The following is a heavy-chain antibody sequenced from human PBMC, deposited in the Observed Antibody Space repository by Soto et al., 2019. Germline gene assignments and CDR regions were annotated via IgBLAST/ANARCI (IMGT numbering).Heavy chain of an antibody. CDR1: GFTFSTAW. Sequence: EVPLVESGGGVVKPGESLRLSCAASGFTFSTAWMPWVRQAPGTGLEGVGRIKSKAYGETTQYAAPVKDRLTIFRDDSQTTLYLQMISLERDATAVYYCNRSPCGAGCCGLNWFDPWGQGTLVIVSS. J-gene: IGHJ5*02. D-gene: IGHD2-21*01. CDR3: NRSPCGAGCCGLNWFDP. CDR2: IKSKAYGETT. V-gene: IGHV3-15*01.